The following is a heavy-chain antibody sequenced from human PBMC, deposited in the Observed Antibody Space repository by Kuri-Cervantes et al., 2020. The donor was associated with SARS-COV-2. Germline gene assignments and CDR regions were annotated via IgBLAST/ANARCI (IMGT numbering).Heavy chain of an antibody. CDR3: AKTDVGWGANFDY. CDR1: EFTFSNYA. CDR2: ISSDGNYK. J-gene: IGHJ4*02. D-gene: IGHD1-26*01. V-gene: IGHV3-30-3*02. Sequence: GGSLRLSCAASEFTFSNYAIHWVRQAPGKGLEWVAVISSDGNYKYYGDSVKGRFTISRDNSKNTLYLQMNSLRAEDTAVYFCAKTDVGWGANFDYWGQGTLVTVSS.